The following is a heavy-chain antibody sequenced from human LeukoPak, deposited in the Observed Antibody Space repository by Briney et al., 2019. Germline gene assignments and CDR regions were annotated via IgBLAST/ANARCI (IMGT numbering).Heavy chain of an antibody. D-gene: IGHD7-27*01. CDR3: AKASELGRGYFHY. V-gene: IGHV3-33*06. CDR1: GFTFSRYG. Sequence: GVSLRLSCAASGFTFSRYGMHWVRQAPGKGLECLAVIWYDGSNKYYAHSVKGRYTISRDNPKNTVCLQMNSLRAEDTAVYYCAKASELGRGYFHYWGQGTLVTVSS. J-gene: IGHJ4*02. CDR2: IWYDGSNK.